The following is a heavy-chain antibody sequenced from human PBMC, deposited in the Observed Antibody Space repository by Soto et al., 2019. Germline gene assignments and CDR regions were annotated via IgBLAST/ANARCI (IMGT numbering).Heavy chain of an antibody. CDR1: GFAFSSNS. D-gene: IGHD3-22*01. CDR2: ISSSTSYI. V-gene: IGHV3-21*01. J-gene: IGHJ4*02. Sequence: GGSLRLSCAASGFAFSSNSMNWVRQAPGRGLEWVSSISSSTSYIYYADSVKGRFTISRDNAKNSLYLQMNSLRAEDTAVYYCARGVSDYYDSSGYLPSWGQGPLVTVYS. CDR3: ARGVSDYYDSSGYLPS.